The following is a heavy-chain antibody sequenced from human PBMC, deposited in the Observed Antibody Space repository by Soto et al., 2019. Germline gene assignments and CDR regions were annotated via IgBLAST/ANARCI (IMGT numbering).Heavy chain of an antibody. CDR2: IWYDGSNK. Sequence: GGSLRLSCAASGFTFSSYGMRWVRQAPGKGLEWVAVIWYDGSNKYYADSVKGRFTISRDNSKNTLYLQMNSLRAEDTAVYYCARDQQWLVRFYFDFWGQGTLVTVSS. CDR3: ARDQQWLVRFYFDF. D-gene: IGHD6-19*01. J-gene: IGHJ4*02. CDR1: GFTFSSYG. V-gene: IGHV3-33*01.